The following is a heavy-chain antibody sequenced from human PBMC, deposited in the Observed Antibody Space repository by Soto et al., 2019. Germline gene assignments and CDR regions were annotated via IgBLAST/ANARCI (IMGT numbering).Heavy chain of an antibody. V-gene: IGHV5-51*01. CDR1: GYTFTSHW. CDR2: IYPGDSDT. CDR3: ARPARLGDAFDI. J-gene: IGHJ3*02. Sequence: EVQLVQSGAEVKKPGESLKISCKGSGYTFTSHWIGWVRQMPGKGLEWMGIIYPGDSDTRYSPSFQGQVTISADKSIGTAYLQWSSLQASYNAMYYCARPARLGDAFDIWGRGTMVIVSS. D-gene: IGHD5-12*01.